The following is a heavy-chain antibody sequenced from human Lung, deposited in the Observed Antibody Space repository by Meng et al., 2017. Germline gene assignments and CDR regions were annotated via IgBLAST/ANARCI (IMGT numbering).Heavy chain of an antibody. CDR1: GFTFTDTW. CDR3: TNDRLNH. J-gene: IGHJ1*01. Sequence: FWGDLVTSGVYFLFSCAASGFTFTDTWMHWVRQGPGKGLVWVSRINRDGTKPTYADSVKCRFTISRDNAKNTLYLQMNNLRAEDTAFYYCTNDRLNHWGQGALVTVSS. D-gene: IGHD1-1*01. V-gene: IGHV3-74*01. CDR2: INRDGTKP.